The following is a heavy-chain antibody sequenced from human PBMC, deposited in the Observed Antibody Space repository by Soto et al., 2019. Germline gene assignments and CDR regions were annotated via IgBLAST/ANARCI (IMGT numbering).Heavy chain of an antibody. CDR3: ARDPGDYGEYGMDV. J-gene: IGHJ6*02. CDR1: GFSVSTSH. CDR2: ISSSSSTI. V-gene: IGHV3-48*02. D-gene: IGHD4-17*01. Sequence: GGSLRLSCAAAGFSVSTSHISWVRQAPGKGLEWVSYISSSSSTIYYADSVKGRFTISRDNAKNSLYLQMNSLRDEDTAVYYCARDPGDYGEYGMDVWGQGTTVTVSS.